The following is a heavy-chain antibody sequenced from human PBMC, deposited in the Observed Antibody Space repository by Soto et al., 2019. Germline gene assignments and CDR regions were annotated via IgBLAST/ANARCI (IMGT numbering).Heavy chain of an antibody. CDR2: IYHSGST. CDR1: GGSISSYY. D-gene: IGHD5-12*01. Sequence: SETLSLTCTVSGGSISSYYWSWIRQPPGKGLEWIGYIYHSGSTNYNPSLKSRVTISVDTSKNQFSLKLSSVTAADTAVYYCARRVTDIVARYDWFDPWGQATLVT. V-gene: IGHV4-59*08. CDR3: ARRVTDIVARYDWFDP. J-gene: IGHJ5*02.